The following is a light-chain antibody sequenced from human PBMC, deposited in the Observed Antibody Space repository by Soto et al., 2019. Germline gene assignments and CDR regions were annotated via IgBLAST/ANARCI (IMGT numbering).Light chain of an antibody. J-gene: IGKJ5*01. CDR2: GAS. Sequence: EILLTQSPGTRSLSPFWRSTLSCRASQSVSSSFLSWYQQKRGQAPRLLMFGASSRATGIPDRFSGSGSGTDFTLTIYRLEPEDFAVYYCQQSGYSPITFGQGTRLEIK. V-gene: IGKV3-20*01. CDR3: QQSGYSPIT. CDR1: QSVSSSF.